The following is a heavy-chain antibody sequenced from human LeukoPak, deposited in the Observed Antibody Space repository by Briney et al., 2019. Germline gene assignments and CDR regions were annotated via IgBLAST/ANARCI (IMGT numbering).Heavy chain of an antibody. D-gene: IGHD3-10*01. J-gene: IGHJ5*02. CDR2: IKQDGSEK. Sequence: GGSLRLSCAASGFTFSRCRMTWVRQAPGKGLEWVGNIKQDGSEKYCVDSVKGRFNISRDNAKNSLYLQMNSLRAEDTAVYYCAKDLMRDRWFGESWGQGTLVTVPS. CDR1: GFTFSRCR. CDR3: AKDLMRDRWFGES. V-gene: IGHV3-7*01.